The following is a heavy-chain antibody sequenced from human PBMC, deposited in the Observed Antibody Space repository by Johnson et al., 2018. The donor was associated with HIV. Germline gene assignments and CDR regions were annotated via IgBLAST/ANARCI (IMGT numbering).Heavy chain of an antibody. CDR3: ARDRGGPERNYDFWSGYYGGDAFDI. CDR2: ISYDGSNK. CDR1: GFTFRSSA. D-gene: IGHD3-3*01. V-gene: IGHV3-30*04. J-gene: IGHJ3*02. Sequence: QVQLVESGGGVVQPGRSLRLSCAASGFTFRSSAMHWVRQAPGKGLEWVAVISYDGSNKYYADSVKGRFTISRDNSKNTLYLQMNSLRAEDTAVYYCARDRGGPERNYDFWSGYYGGDAFDIWGQGTMVTVSS.